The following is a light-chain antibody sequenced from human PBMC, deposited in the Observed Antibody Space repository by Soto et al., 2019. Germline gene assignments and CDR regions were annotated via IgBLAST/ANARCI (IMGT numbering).Light chain of an antibody. CDR3: CSYAGSNTGV. J-gene: IGLJ3*02. V-gene: IGLV2-23*02. CDR1: NSDVGNYNL. CDR2: EVS. Sequence: QSALTQPASVSGSPGQSITVSCTGTNSDVGNYNLVSWYQQHPGRAPKLVIYEVSKRPSGVSSRFSGSKSGNTASLTISGLQAEDEADYYCCSYAGSNTGVFGGGTKLTVL.